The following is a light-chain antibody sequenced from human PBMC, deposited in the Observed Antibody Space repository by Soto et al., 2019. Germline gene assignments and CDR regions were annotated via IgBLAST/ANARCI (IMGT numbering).Light chain of an antibody. J-gene: IGLJ1*01. CDR2: DND. Sequence: QSVLTQPPSASGTPGQRVTISASGSSSNIGSNPVSWYQQRPGTAPKLLIYDNDERPSGVPVRFSGSKSATSASLAISGLQSEDEGDYYCATWDDSRNGYVFGPGTKLTVL. V-gene: IGLV1-44*01. CDR1: SSNIGSNP. CDR3: ATWDDSRNGYV.